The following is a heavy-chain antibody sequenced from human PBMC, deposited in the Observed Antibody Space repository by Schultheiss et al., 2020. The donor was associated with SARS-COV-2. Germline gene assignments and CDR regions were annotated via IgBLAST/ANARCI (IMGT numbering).Heavy chain of an antibody. Sequence: GGSLRLSCAASGFTFSSYAMSWVRQAPGKGLEWVSAISGSGGSTYYADSVKGRFTISRDNSKNTLYLQMNSLKTEDTAVYYCTRDRMGATYYYGMDVWGQGTTVTVSS. CDR3: TRDRMGATYYYGMDV. V-gene: IGHV3-23*01. D-gene: IGHD1-26*01. J-gene: IGHJ6*02. CDR2: ISGSGGST. CDR1: GFTFSSYA.